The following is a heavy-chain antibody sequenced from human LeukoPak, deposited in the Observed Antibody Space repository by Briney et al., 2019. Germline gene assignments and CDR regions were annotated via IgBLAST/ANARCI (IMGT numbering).Heavy chain of an antibody. Sequence: GGSLRLSCAASGFNFFNYWMSWVRQAPGKGLEWVANIKQDGSEKYYVDSVRGRFTISRDNADNSLFLQMNSLRVEDTAVYYCARERYSGYDPADYWGQGTLVTVSS. D-gene: IGHD5-12*01. CDR1: GFNFFNYW. J-gene: IGHJ4*02. V-gene: IGHV3-7*01. CDR2: IKQDGSEK. CDR3: ARERYSGYDPADY.